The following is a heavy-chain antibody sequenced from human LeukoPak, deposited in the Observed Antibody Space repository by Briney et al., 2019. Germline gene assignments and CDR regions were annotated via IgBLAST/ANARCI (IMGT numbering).Heavy chain of an antibody. J-gene: IGHJ4*02. D-gene: IGHD1-14*01. CDR2: VWYDGNNK. V-gene: IGHV3-33*07. CDR1: GFTFINYG. Sequence: GGSLRLSCAASGFTFINYGMYWVRQAPGKGLEWVATVWYDGNNKYYADSVRGRFTISRDNSKNMVFLHMNSLRVEDTAIYYCARDPDRSGFDFWGQGTLLTVSS. CDR3: ARDPDRSGFDF.